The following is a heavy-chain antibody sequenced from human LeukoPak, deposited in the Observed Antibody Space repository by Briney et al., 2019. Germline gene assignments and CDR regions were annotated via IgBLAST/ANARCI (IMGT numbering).Heavy chain of an antibody. CDR1: GFTFSSYA. D-gene: IGHD6-19*01. V-gene: IGHV3-23*01. J-gene: IGHJ4*02. Sequence: PGGSLRLSCAASGFTFSSYAMGWVRQAPGKGLEWVSAISGSGGSTYYADSVKGRFTISRDNSKNTLYLQMNSLRAEDTAVYYCAKRPSSGWFPPYWGQGTLVTVSS. CDR3: AKRPSSGWFPPY. CDR2: ISGSGGST.